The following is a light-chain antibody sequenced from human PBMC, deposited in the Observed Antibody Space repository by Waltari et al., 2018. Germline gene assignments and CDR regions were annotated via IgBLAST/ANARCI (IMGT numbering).Light chain of an antibody. CDR3: QQYDGEVVT. J-gene: IGKJ4*01. V-gene: IGKV3-20*01. CDR1: QSVTSIS. CDR2: GTS. Sequence: CRASQSVTSISLTWYQQKVGQAPGLLIYGTSSRATGIPDRFSGSGSGTDFTLTISRLEPEDFAVYYCQQYDGEVVTFGGGTKVEI.